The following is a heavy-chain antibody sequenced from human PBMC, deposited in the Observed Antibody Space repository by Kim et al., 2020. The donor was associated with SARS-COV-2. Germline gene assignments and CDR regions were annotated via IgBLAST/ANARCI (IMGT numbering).Heavy chain of an antibody. CDR1: GFTFSSYA. Sequence: GGSLRLSCAASGFTFSSYAMHWVRQAPGKGLEWVAVISYDGSNKYYADSVKGRFTISRDNSKNTLYLQMNSLRAEDTAVYYCARDLAGPFDYWGQGTLVTVSS. J-gene: IGHJ4*02. CDR3: ARDLAGPFDY. CDR2: ISYDGSNK. D-gene: IGHD2-15*01. V-gene: IGHV3-30-3*01.